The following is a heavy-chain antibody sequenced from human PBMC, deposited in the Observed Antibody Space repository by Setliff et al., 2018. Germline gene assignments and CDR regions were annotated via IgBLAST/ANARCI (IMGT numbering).Heavy chain of an antibody. Sequence: ASVKVSCKTSGYTFRNYGITWVRQAPGQGLEWVGWISVYNAETNYAQKSQGRVTMTADTSTTTAYMELTILRSDDSAVYYCALSTLSLCSGGNCPNAFDVWGQGTLVTVSS. D-gene: IGHD2-15*01. CDR2: ISVYNAET. V-gene: IGHV1-18*01. CDR3: ALSTLSLCSGGNCPNAFDV. CDR1: GYTFRNYG. J-gene: IGHJ3*01.